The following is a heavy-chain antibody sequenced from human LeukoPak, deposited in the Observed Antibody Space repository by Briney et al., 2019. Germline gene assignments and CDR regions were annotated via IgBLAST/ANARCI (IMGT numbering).Heavy chain of an antibody. J-gene: IGHJ4*02. CDR2: ISSSSSYI. V-gene: IGHV3-21*01. Sequence: GGSLRLSCAASGFTFSSYWMSWVRQAPGKGLEWVSSISSSSSYIYYADSVKGRFTISRDNAKNSLYLQMNSLRAEDTAVYYCAREQLWLLTDYWGQGTLVTVSS. CDR1: GFTFSSYW. D-gene: IGHD5-18*01. CDR3: AREQLWLLTDY.